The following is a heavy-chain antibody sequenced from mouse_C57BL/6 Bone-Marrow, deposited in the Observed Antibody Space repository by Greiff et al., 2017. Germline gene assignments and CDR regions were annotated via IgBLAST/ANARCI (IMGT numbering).Heavy chain of an antibody. V-gene: IGHV1-55*01. CDR1: GYTFTSYW. CDR2: IYPGSGST. Sequence: VQLQQPGAELVKPGASVKMSCKASGYTFTSYWITWVKQRPGQGLEWIGDIYPGSGSTNYNEKFKSKATLTVDTSSSTAYMQLSSLTSEDSAVYYCARDGLYYGSSYYFDYWGQGTTLTVSS. J-gene: IGHJ2*01. D-gene: IGHD1-1*01. CDR3: ARDGLYYGSSYYFDY.